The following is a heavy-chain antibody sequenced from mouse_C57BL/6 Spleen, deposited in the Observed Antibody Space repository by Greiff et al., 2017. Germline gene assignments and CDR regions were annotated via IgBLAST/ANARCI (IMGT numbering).Heavy chain of an antibody. V-gene: IGHV1-55*01. Sequence: QVQLQQSGAELVKPGASVKMSCKASGYTFTSYWITWVKQRPGQGLEWIGDIYPGSGSTNYNEKFKSKATLTVDTSSSTAYMQLRSLTSEDSAVYYCARCGSSPWWYFDVWGTGTTVTVSS. CDR2: IYPGSGST. J-gene: IGHJ1*03. D-gene: IGHD1-1*01. CDR3: ARCGSSPWWYFDV. CDR1: GYTFTSYW.